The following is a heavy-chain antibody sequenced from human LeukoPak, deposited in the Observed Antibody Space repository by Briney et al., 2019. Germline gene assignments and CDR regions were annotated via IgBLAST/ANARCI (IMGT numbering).Heavy chain of an antibody. J-gene: IGHJ4*02. CDR1: GYTFTGYY. Sequence: ASVKVSCKASGYTFTGYYIHWVRQAPGQGLEWMGWINPNSGGTNYAQKFQGRVTMTRDTSISTAYTDLSRLRSDDTAVYYCARGSIVGATFDYFDYWGQGTLVTVSS. CDR2: INPNSGGT. V-gene: IGHV1-2*02. D-gene: IGHD1-26*01. CDR3: ARGSIVGATFDYFDY.